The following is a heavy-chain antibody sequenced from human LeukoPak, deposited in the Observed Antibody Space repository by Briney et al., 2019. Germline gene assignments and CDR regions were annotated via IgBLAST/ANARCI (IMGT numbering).Heavy chain of an antibody. CDR3: ARDYGDFLDP. Sequence: GSVKVSCKASGYTFTSYYMHWVRQAPGQGLAWMGIINPSGGSTSYAQKFQGRVTMTRDTSTSTVYMELSSLRSEDTAVYYCARDYGDFLDPWGQGTLVTVSS. V-gene: IGHV1-46*01. CDR1: GYTFTSYY. D-gene: IGHD4-17*01. CDR2: INPSGGST. J-gene: IGHJ5*02.